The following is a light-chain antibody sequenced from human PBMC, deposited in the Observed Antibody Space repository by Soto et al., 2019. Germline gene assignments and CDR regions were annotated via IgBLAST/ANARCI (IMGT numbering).Light chain of an antibody. Sequence: VQMTQSPSTLSASVGDRVTITCRASQSISSWLAWYQQKPGKAPKLLIYDASSLESGVPSRFSGSGSGTEFTLPISSLQPDDFATYYCQQYNSYSTTFGQGTKVDIK. CDR1: QSISSW. V-gene: IGKV1-5*01. J-gene: IGKJ1*01. CDR2: DAS. CDR3: QQYNSYSTT.